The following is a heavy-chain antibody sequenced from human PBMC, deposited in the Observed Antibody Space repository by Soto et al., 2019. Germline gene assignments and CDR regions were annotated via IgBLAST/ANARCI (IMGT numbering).Heavy chain of an antibody. CDR1: GFTFNSYW. J-gene: IGHJ5*02. Sequence: EMQLVESGGGLVQPGGSLRLSCAASGFTFNSYWMHWVRQAPGKGLVWVSRMNSDGSDTYYADSVKGRFTISRDNARNTVYLQMNCLRVEDTAVYYCAREGMGFSNWFDPRGQGTLVTVSS. CDR2: MNSDGSDT. D-gene: IGHD2-8*01. CDR3: AREGMGFSNWFDP. V-gene: IGHV3-74*01.